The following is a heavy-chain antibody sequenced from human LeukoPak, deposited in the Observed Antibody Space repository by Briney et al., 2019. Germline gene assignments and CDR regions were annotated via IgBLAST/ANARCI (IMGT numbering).Heavy chain of an antibody. D-gene: IGHD3-3*01. CDR2: INPSGGST. J-gene: IGHJ4*02. Sequence: ASVKVSCKASGYTFTSYYMHWVRQAPGQGLEWMGIINPSGGSTSYAQKFQGRVTMTRDTSTSTVYMELSSPRSEDTAVYYCARGTYYDFWSGYTTPDYWGQGTLVTVSS. CDR1: GYTFTSYY. V-gene: IGHV1-46*03. CDR3: ARGTYYDFWSGYTTPDY.